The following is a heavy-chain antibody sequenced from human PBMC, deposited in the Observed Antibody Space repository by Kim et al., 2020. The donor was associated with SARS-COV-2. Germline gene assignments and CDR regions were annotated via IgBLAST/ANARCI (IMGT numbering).Heavy chain of an antibody. CDR2: ISGGGSAT. CDR1: GLTFSSHV. Sequence: GGSLRLSCTASGLTFSSHVMSWVRQAPGKGLEWVSAISGGGSATYYADSVRGRFTISRDNSNNTLYLQMVSLRAEDTAIYYCAKDLRLFRYYFDSWGQGTRVTVSS. CDR3: AKDLRLFRYYFDS. V-gene: IGHV3-23*01. D-gene: IGHD2-21*01. J-gene: IGHJ4*02.